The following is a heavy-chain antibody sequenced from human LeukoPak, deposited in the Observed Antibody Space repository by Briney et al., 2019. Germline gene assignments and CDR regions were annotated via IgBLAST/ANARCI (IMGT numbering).Heavy chain of an antibody. CDR2: ISWNSGSI. J-gene: IGHJ3*02. V-gene: IGHV3-9*01. CDR1: GFTFDDYA. Sequence: GGSLRLSCAASGFTFDDYAMHWVRQAPGKGLEWVSGISWNSGSIGYADSVKGRFTISRDNAKNSLYLQMNSLRAEDTALYYCAKGEYYYGSGSYGGALDIWGQATMVTVSS. D-gene: IGHD3-10*01. CDR3: AKGEYYYGSGSYGGALDI.